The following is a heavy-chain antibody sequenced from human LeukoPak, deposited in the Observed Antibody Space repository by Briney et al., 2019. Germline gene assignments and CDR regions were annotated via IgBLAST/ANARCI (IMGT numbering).Heavy chain of an antibody. D-gene: IGHD6-13*01. CDR3: AGGAWGIAAPRGRDFDY. J-gene: IGHJ4*02. V-gene: IGHV4-34*01. Sequence: SDTLSLTCAVYGGSFSGYYWSWIRQPPGKGLEWIGEINHSGSTNYNPSLKNRVTISVDTSKNQSSLKLSSVTAADTAVYYCAGGAWGIAAPRGRDFDYWGQGTLVTVSS. CDR1: GGSFSGYY. CDR2: INHSGST.